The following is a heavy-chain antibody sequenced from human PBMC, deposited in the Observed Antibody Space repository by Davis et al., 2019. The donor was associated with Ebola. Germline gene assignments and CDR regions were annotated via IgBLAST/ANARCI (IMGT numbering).Heavy chain of an antibody. V-gene: IGHV4-59*12. CDR1: GGSISSYY. J-gene: IGHJ5*02. Sequence: MPSETLSLTCTVSGGSISSYYWSWIRQPPGKGLEWIGYIYYSGSTNYNPSLKSRVTISVDTSKNQFSLKLSSVTAADTAVYYCARGQIVLVVYAKASGTRWFDPWGQGTLVTVSS. CDR2: IYYSGST. D-gene: IGHD2-8*02. CDR3: ARGQIVLVVYAKASGTRWFDP.